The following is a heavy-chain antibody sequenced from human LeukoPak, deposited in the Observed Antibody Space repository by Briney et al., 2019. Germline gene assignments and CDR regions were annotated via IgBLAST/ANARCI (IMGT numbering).Heavy chain of an antibody. Sequence: GGSLRLSCAASGFTFSSYSMNWVRQAPGKGLEWVSSISSSSSYIYYADSVKGRFTISRDNAKNSLYLQMNSLRAEDTAVYYCAREGLDTAMFDYWGQGTLVTVSS. J-gene: IGHJ4*02. V-gene: IGHV3-21*01. CDR1: GFTFSSYS. CDR2: ISSSSSYI. CDR3: AREGLDTAMFDY. D-gene: IGHD5-18*01.